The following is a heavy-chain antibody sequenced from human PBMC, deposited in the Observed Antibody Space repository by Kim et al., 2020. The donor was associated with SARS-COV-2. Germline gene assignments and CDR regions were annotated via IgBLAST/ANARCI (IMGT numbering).Heavy chain of an antibody. CDR3: ARDHSGSYLFGYYYYYGMDV. CDR1: GFTVSSNY. V-gene: IGHV3-66*02. D-gene: IGHD1-26*01. J-gene: IGHJ6*02. Sequence: GGSLRLSCAASGFTVSSNYMSWVRQAPGKGLEWVSVIYSGGSTYYADSVKGRFTISRDNSKNTLYLQMNSLRAEDTAVYYCARDHSGSYLFGYYYYYGMDVWGQGTTVTVSS. CDR2: IYSGGST.